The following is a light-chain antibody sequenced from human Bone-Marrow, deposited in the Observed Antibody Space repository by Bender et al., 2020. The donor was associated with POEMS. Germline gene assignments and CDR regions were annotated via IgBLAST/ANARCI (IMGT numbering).Light chain of an antibody. J-gene: IGLJ3*02. CDR3: CSYARTWV. CDR1: SSDFGSHNL. V-gene: IGLV2-23*02. Sequence: QSALTQPASVSGSPGQSIIISCTGTSSDFGSHNLVSWYQQQTGKAPKLLIYDVKVRPSGISNRFSGSKSGNTASLTISGLQAEDEGQYFCCSYARTWVFGGGTKLTDL. CDR2: DVK.